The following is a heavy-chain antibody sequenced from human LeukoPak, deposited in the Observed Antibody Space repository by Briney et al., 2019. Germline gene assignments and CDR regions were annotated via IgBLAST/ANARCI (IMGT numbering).Heavy chain of an antibody. CDR1: GYTFTSYY. CDR3: ARGTKFHFLGSSWYLHNWFDP. Sequence: GASVKVSCKASGYTFTSYYMHWVRQAPGQGLEWMGIINPSGGSTSYAQKFQGRVTMTRDMSTSTVYMELSSLRSEDTAVYYCARGTKFHFLGSSWYLHNWFDPWGQGTLVTVSS. CDR2: INPSGGST. D-gene: IGHD6-13*01. J-gene: IGHJ5*02. V-gene: IGHV1-46*01.